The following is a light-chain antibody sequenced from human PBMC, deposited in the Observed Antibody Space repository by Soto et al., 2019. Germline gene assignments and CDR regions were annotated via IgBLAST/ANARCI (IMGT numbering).Light chain of an antibody. J-gene: IGKJ2*01. CDR2: AAS. Sequence: EIVLTQSPGTLSLSPGERATLSCRASQSVTSTYLAWYQQKPGQAPRLLIYAASSRATGIPDRFSGSGSGTDFTLTITRLEPEDFAVYSWQQYGSSPPTFGQGTKLEIK. CDR3: QQYGSSPPT. CDR1: QSVTSTY. V-gene: IGKV3-20*01.